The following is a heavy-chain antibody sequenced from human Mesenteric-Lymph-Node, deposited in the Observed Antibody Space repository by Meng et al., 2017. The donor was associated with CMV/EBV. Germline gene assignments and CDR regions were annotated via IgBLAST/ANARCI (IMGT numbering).Heavy chain of an antibody. J-gene: IGHJ4*02. CDR3: TTGWDQYFDF. D-gene: IGHD1-26*01. V-gene: IGHV3-15*07. Sequence: EVQLGASGGGLVKPGGSLRLSCVASDFTLNGAWMNWVRQAPGKGLEWVGRVKSASAGGAADAAAPVKGRFTVSRDDSRKTVHLQMDNLKIEDTAVYYCTTGWDQYFDFWGQGALVTVSS. CDR2: VKSASAGGAA. CDR1: DFTLNGAW.